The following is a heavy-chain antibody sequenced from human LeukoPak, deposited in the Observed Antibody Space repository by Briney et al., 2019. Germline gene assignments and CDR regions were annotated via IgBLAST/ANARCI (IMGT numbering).Heavy chain of an antibody. D-gene: IGHD2-21*02. CDR2: IWYDGSNK. CDR3: AKDPAYCGGDCYFDY. CDR1: GFTFSSYG. V-gene: IGHV3-33*06. Sequence: GRSLRLSCAASGFTFSSYGMHWVRQAPGKGLEWVAVIWYDGSNKYYADSVKGRFTISRDNSKNTLYLQMNSLRAEDTAVYYCAKDPAYCGGDCYFDYWGQGTLVTVSS. J-gene: IGHJ4*02.